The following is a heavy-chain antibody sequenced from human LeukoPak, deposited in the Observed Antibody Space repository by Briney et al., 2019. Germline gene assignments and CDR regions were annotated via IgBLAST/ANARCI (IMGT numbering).Heavy chain of an antibody. V-gene: IGHV4-31*03. D-gene: IGHD4-17*01. J-gene: IGHJ4*02. CDR2: IYYSGSP. CDR1: GGSLSSGGYY. CDR3: ARDGPYGDYSFDY. Sequence: SQTLSLTCTVSGGSLSSGGYYWRWIRQHPRKGLEWIGYIYYSGSPYYNPSLKSRIDMSVGTSKSQFSLRLSSVTAADTAVYYCARDGPYGDYSFDYWGQGTLVTVSS.